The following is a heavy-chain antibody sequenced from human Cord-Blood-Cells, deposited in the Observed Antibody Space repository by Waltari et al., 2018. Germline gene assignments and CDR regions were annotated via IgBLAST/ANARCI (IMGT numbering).Heavy chain of an antibody. J-gene: IGHJ4*02. CDR3: ARTPEYSSSYYFDY. D-gene: IGHD6-6*01. CDR1: GGIFSSYA. Sequence: QVQLVQSGAEVKKPGSSVKVSCQASGGIFSSYAISWVRQAPGQGLEWMGGIIPIFGTANYEQKFQGRVTITADKSTSTAYMELSSLRSEDTAVYYCARTPEYSSSYYFDYWGQGTLVTVSS. V-gene: IGHV1-69*06. CDR2: IIPIFGTA.